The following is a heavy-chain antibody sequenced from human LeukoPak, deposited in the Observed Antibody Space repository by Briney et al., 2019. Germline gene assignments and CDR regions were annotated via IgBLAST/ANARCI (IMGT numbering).Heavy chain of an antibody. D-gene: IGHD3-10*01. CDR1: GFTFSSYN. J-gene: IGHJ4*02. V-gene: IGHV3-21*01. CDR2: ISTSSSYI. Sequence: GGSLRLSCAASGFTFSSYNMNWVRQAPGKGLEWVSFISTSSSYIYYADSVKGRLTISRDNAKNSLYLQMNSLRAEDTAMYYCARDREGFGESYFDYWGQGTLVTVSS. CDR3: ARDREGFGESYFDY.